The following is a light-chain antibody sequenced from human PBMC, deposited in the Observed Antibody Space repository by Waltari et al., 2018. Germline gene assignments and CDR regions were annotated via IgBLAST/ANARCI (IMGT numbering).Light chain of an antibody. V-gene: IGLV1-47*01. CDR1: SSNIGRNY. CDR2: TSD. CDR3: AAWDDSLSGRV. Sequence: VTISCSGSSSNIGRNYVYWYQQLPGTAPKLLIYTSDQRPSGVPDRFSGSKSGTSASLAISGLRSEDEADYYCAAWDDSLSGRVFGGGTKLTVL. J-gene: IGLJ3*02.